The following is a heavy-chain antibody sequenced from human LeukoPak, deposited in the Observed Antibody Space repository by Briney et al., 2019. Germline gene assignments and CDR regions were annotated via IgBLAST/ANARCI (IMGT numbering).Heavy chain of an antibody. J-gene: IGHJ6*03. D-gene: IGHD6-6*01. CDR3: ARDMIAARPYYYYYYMDV. CDR1: GYTFTSYY. Sequence: ASVKVSCKASGYTFTSYYMHWVRQAPGQGLEWMGIINPSGGSTSYAQKFQGRVTMTRDMSTSTVYMELSSLRSEDTAVYYCARDMIAARPYYYYYYMDVWGKGTTVTVSS. CDR2: INPSGGST. V-gene: IGHV1-46*01.